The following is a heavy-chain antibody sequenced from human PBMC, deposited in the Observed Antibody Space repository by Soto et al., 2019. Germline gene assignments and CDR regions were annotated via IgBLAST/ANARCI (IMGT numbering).Heavy chain of an antibody. CDR1: GFTFSSYA. CDR2: ISGSGGST. V-gene: IGHV3-23*01. J-gene: IGHJ4*02. D-gene: IGHD3-10*01. CDR3: AKDQLDVLLWFGELLTPPPDY. Sequence: ESGGGLVQPGGSLRLSCAASGFTFSSYAMSWVRQAPGKGLEWVSAISGSGGSTYYADSVKGRFTISRDNSKNTLYLQMNSLRAEDTAVYYCAKDQLDVLLWFGELLTPPPDYWGQGTLVTVSS.